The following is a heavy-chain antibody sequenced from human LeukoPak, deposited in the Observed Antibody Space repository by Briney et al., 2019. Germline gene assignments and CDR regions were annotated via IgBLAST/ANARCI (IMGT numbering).Heavy chain of an antibody. Sequence: SETLSLTCTVSGGSISSSSYYWGWIRQPPGKGLKWIGSIYYRGSTYYNPSLKSRVIISVDTSKNQFSLKLSSVTAADTAVYYCARAGIVVVPAAMPGPNDAFDIWGQGTMVTVSS. J-gene: IGHJ3*02. CDR2: IYYRGST. CDR1: GGSISSSSYY. D-gene: IGHD2-2*01. V-gene: IGHV4-39*07. CDR3: ARAGIVVVPAAMPGPNDAFDI.